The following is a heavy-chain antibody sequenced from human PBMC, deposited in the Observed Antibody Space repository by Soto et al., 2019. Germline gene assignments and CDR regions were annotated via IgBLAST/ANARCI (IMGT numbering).Heavy chain of an antibody. Sequence: EVQLVESGGGLVKPGGSVRLSCAASGFTFSSAWMSWVRQAPGKGLEWVGPIKSKSAGGTTEYDAPVKDRFTISRDDSKNTLYLQMNSLKFEDTAVYYCARGHRSSGKIFDSWGQGTLVTVSS. CDR2: IKSKSAGGTT. J-gene: IGHJ4*02. CDR1: GFTFSSAW. V-gene: IGHV3-15*01. CDR3: ARGHRSSGKIFDS. D-gene: IGHD3-22*01.